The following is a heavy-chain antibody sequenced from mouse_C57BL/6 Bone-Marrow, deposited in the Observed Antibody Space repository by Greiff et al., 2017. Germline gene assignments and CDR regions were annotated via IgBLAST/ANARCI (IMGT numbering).Heavy chain of an antibody. Sequence: EVQLVESGPELVKPGASVKISCKASGYSFTDYNMNWVKQSNGKSLEWIGVINPNYGTTSYNQKFKGKATLTVDQSSSTAYMQLNSLTSEDSAVYCCAIYYYGSSWVDYWGQGTTLTVSS. CDR3: AIYYYGSSWVDY. V-gene: IGHV1-39*01. CDR1: GYSFTDYN. D-gene: IGHD1-1*01. CDR2: INPNYGTT. J-gene: IGHJ2*01.